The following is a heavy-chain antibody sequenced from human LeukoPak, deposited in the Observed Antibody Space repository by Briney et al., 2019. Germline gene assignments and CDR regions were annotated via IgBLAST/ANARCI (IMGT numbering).Heavy chain of an antibody. CDR2: IYYSGST. D-gene: IGHD3-3*01. V-gene: IGHV4-59*01. J-gene: IGHJ5*02. Sequence: SETLSLTCTVSGGSISSYYWSWIRQPPGKGLEWIGYIYYSGSTNYNPSLKSRVTISVDTSKNQFSLKLSSVTAADTAVYYCARSITIFGVVTIPLLAFDPWGQGTLVTVSS. CDR1: GGSISSYY. CDR3: ARSITIFGVVTIPLLAFDP.